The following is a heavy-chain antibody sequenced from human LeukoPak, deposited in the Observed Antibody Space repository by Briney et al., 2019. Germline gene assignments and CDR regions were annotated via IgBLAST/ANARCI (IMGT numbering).Heavy chain of an antibody. J-gene: IGHJ4*02. CDR2: IIPTTGLA. CDR1: GGXFTNLA. V-gene: IGHV1-69*04. Sequence: SVKVSCKASGGXFTNLAMSWVRQAPGQGLKWMGRIIPTTGLANYAQKFQGRVTITADKSTSTAYMELSSLRSEDTAVYYCARAPPRLDGYILYYWGRGTLVTVSS. CDR3: ARAPPRLDGYILYY. D-gene: IGHD5-24*01.